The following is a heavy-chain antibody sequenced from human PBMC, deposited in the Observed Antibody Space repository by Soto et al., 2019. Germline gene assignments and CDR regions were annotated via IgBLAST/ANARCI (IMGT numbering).Heavy chain of an antibody. Sequence: SETLSLTCAFYGGSFSGYYWSWIRRPPGQGLERIREINHSGSTNYNPSLKSRVTISVDTSNNQFSLKLSSVTAADTAVYYCARVQYSSGPHQGLDPWGQGTLVTGSS. CDR1: GGSFSGYY. J-gene: IGHJ5*02. CDR3: ARVQYSSGPHQGLDP. V-gene: IGHV4-34*01. CDR2: INHSGST. D-gene: IGHD6-19*01.